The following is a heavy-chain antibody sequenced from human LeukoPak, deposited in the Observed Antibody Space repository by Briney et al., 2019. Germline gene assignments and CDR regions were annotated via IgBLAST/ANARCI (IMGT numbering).Heavy chain of an antibody. CDR1: GFTFDDYA. D-gene: IGHD3-9*01. Sequence: GGSLRLSCAASGFTFDDYAMHWVRQGPGKGLEWVSGISWNSGSIGYADSVKGRFTISRDNAKNSLYLQMNSLRAEDMALYYCAKDRGGLLTVRDYYFDYWGQGTLVTVSS. V-gene: IGHV3-9*03. CDR3: AKDRGGLLTVRDYYFDY. CDR2: ISWNSGSI. J-gene: IGHJ4*02.